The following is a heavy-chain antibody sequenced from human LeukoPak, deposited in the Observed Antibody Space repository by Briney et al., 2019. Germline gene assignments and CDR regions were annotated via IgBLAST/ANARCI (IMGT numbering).Heavy chain of an antibody. CDR3: ARAGEDCSSTSCRVYWFDP. Sequence: ASVKVSCKASGYTFTSYYMHWVRQAPGQGLEWMGIINPSGGSTSYAQKFQGRVTMTRDMSTSTVYMELSSLRSEDTAVYYCARAGEDCSSTSCRVYWFDPWGQGTLVTVSS. D-gene: IGHD2-2*01. V-gene: IGHV1-46*01. CDR1: GYTFTSYY. J-gene: IGHJ5*02. CDR2: INPSGGST.